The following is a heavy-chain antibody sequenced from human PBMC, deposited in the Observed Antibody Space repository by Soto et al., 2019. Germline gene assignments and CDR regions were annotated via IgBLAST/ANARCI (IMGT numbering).Heavy chain of an antibody. CDR1: GFTFRDYD. CDR2: ISSSGSTI. D-gene: IGHD3-10*01. J-gene: IGHJ6*02. CDR3: AREGNNYGMDV. V-gene: IGHV3-11*01. Sequence: VGSLRLSCAASGFTFRDYDMSWIRQAPGKGLEWVPYISSSGSTIYYADSVKGRFTISRDNAENSLYLQMNSLRVEDTAVYYCAREGNNYGMDVWGQGTTVTVSS.